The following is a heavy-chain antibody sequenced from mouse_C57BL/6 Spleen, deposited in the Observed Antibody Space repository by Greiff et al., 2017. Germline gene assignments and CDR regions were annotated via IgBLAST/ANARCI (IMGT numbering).Heavy chain of an antibody. J-gene: IGHJ2*01. CDR3: ARERRQDY. D-gene: IGHD3-2*01. V-gene: IGHV1-82*01. Sequence: QVQLQQSGPELVKPGASVKISCKASGYAFSSSWMNWVKQRPGKGLEWIGRIYPGDGDTNYNGKFKGKATLTADKSSSTAYMQLSSLTSEDSAVYFCARERRQDYWGQGTTLTVSS. CDR1: GYAFSSSW. CDR2: IYPGDGDT.